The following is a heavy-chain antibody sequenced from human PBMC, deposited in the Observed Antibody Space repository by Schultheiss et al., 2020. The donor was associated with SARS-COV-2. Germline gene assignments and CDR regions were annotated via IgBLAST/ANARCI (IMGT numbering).Heavy chain of an antibody. D-gene: IGHD2-8*01. CDR3: ARQGTVYLSPYNWFDP. J-gene: IGHJ5*02. V-gene: IGHV5-51*01. Sequence: GESLKISCKGSGYTFNTYWIGWVRQMPGKGLDWMGIIYPGDSDTRYSPSFQGQVTISADKSISTAYLQWSSLKASDTAMYYCARQGTVYLSPYNWFDPWGQGTLVTVSS. CDR1: GYTFNTYW. CDR2: IYPGDSDT.